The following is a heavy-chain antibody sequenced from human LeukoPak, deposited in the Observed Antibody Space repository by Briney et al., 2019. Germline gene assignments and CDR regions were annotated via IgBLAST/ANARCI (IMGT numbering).Heavy chain of an antibody. D-gene: IGHD3-22*01. CDR3: ARDHYYDSSGYEDAFDI. CDR1: GFTFSSYA. J-gene: IGHJ3*02. Sequence: GGSLRLSCAASGFTFSSYAMHWVRQAPGKGLEWVAVISYDGSNKYYADSVKGRFTISRDNSKNTLYLQMNSPRAEDTAVYYCARDHYYDSSGYEDAFDIWGQGTMVTVSS. V-gene: IGHV3-30-3*01. CDR2: ISYDGSNK.